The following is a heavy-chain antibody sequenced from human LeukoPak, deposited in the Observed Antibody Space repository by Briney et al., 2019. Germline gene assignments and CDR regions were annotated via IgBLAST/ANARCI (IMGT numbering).Heavy chain of an antibody. D-gene: IGHD3-3*01. CDR2: IHTSGST. V-gene: IGHV4-61*02. CDR1: GGSISSGSYY. J-gene: IGHJ4*02. Sequence: SQTLSLTCTVSGGSISSGSYYWSWIRQPAGKGLEWIGRIHTSGSTNYNPSLKSRVTISVDTSKNQFSLKLSSVTAADTAVYYCAREGYDFWSGYPLDYWGQGTLVTVSS. CDR3: AREGYDFWSGYPLDY.